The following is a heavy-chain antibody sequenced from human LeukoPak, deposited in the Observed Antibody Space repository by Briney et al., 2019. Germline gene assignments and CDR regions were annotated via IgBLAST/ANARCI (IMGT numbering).Heavy chain of an antibody. CDR3: ARESDQKIDY. J-gene: IGHJ4*02. CDR1: GYTFTSYD. CDR2: MNPNSGNT. V-gene: IGHV1-8*01. Sequence: ASVKVSCKASGYTFTSYDINWVRQATGQGLEWMGWMNPNSGNTDYAQKFQGRVTMTRNTSISTAYMELSSLRSEDTAVYYCARESDQKIDYWGQGTLVTVSS.